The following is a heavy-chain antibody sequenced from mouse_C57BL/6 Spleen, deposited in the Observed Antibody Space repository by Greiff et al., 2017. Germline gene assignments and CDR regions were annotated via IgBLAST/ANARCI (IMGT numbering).Heavy chain of an antibody. J-gene: IGHJ4*01. Sequence: EVQVVESGGGLVKPGGSLKLSCAASGFTFSDYGMHWVRQAPEKGLEWVAYISSGSNTIYYADTVKGRFTISRDNAKNTLFLQMNSLRSEDTAMYYWARKDYAYYAMDYWGQGTSVTVSS. V-gene: IGHV5-17*01. CDR2: ISSGSNTI. D-gene: IGHD2-4*01. CDR1: GFTFSDYG. CDR3: ARKDYAYYAMDY.